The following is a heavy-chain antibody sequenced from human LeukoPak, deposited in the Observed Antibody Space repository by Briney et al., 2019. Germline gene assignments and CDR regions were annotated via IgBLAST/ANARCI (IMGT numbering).Heavy chain of an antibody. CDR2: INHSGST. CDR1: GGSFSGYF. CDR3: ARDSSSWYGYFQH. J-gene: IGHJ1*01. D-gene: IGHD6-13*01. V-gene: IGHV4-34*01. Sequence: PSETLSLTCAVYGGSFSGYFWSWIRQPPGKGLEWIGEINHSGSTNYNPSLKSRVTISVDTSKNHFSLRLSSVTAADTAVYYCARDSSSWYGYFQHWGQGTLVTVSS.